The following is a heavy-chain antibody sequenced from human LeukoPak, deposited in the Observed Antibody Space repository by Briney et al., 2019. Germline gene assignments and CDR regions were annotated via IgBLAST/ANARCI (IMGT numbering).Heavy chain of an antibody. V-gene: IGHV4-31*03. CDR3: ASLRLTSTGRGSPIPT. D-gene: IGHD5/OR15-5a*01. CDR1: GRPISSCGYY. J-gene: IGHJ5*02. CDR2: IYYRGST. Sequence: SETLSLTCTISGRPISSCGYYWSWIRQHRGKGLERIVYIYYRGSTYYNPSLKSRVTISVHTSKNQFSLKLSSVTAADRAVYYCASLRLTSTGRGSPIPTWGQGTLVTVSS.